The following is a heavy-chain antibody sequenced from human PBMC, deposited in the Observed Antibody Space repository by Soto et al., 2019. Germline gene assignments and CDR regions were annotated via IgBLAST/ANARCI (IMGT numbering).Heavy chain of an antibody. CDR1: GGTFSSYT. Sequence: QVQLVQSGAEVKKPGSSVKVSCKASGGTFSSYTISWVRQAPGQGLEWMGRIIPILGIANYAQKFQGRVTITADKSTSTADMELSSLRSEDTAVYYCARSGRIAVAGRSNGVGEYGMDVWGQGTTVTVSS. D-gene: IGHD6-19*01. J-gene: IGHJ6*02. CDR3: ARSGRIAVAGRSNGVGEYGMDV. CDR2: IIPILGIA. V-gene: IGHV1-69*02.